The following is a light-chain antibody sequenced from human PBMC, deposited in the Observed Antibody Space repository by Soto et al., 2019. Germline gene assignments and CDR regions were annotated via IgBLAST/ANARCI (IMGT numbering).Light chain of an antibody. V-gene: IGKV3-20*01. Sequence: EIVLTQSPGTLSLSPGERATLSCRASQSVSSSYLAWYQQKPGQAPRLLIYGASSRATGIPDRFSGSGSGTDFTLTISRLKPEDLAVYYCQQYGSSPETFGQGTKVEIK. J-gene: IGKJ1*01. CDR1: QSVSSSY. CDR2: GAS. CDR3: QQYGSSPET.